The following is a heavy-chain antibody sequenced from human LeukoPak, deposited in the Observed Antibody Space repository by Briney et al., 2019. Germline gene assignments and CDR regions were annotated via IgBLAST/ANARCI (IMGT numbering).Heavy chain of an antibody. Sequence: TWETLSLTCAVYGGSFSGYYWSWIRQPPGKGLEWIGEINHSGSTDYNPSLKSRVTISVDTSKNQFSLKLSSVTAADTAVYYCARGGREMATGPVDYWGQGTLVTVSS. V-gene: IGHV4-34*01. J-gene: IGHJ4*02. CDR1: GGSFSGYY. D-gene: IGHD5-24*01. CDR3: ARGGREMATGPVDY. CDR2: INHSGST.